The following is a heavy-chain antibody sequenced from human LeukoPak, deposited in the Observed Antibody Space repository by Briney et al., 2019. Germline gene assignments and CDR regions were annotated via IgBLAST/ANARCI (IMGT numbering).Heavy chain of an antibody. D-gene: IGHD6-13*01. Sequence: GASVKVSCKASGDTFTSYYMHWVRQAPGQGLEWMGGIIPIFGTANYAQKFQGRVTITADESTSTAYMELSSLRSEDTAVYYCARGGGIAAAGHQDWFDPWGQGTLVTVSS. CDR1: GDTFTSYY. CDR2: IIPIFGTA. CDR3: ARGGGIAAAGHQDWFDP. J-gene: IGHJ5*02. V-gene: IGHV1-69*13.